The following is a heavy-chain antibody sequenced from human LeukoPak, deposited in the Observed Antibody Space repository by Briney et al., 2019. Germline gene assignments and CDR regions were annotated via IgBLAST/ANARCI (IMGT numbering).Heavy chain of an antibody. Sequence: ASVKVSCKASGYTFTSYDINWVRQAPGQGLEWMGWINTNTGNPTYAQGFTGRFVFSLDTSVSTAYLQISSLKAEDTAVYYCARGWSGYFLLLTDWGQGTLVTVSS. CDR1: GYTFTSYD. D-gene: IGHD3-3*01. CDR2: INTNTGNP. V-gene: IGHV7-4-1*02. CDR3: ARGWSGYFLLLTD. J-gene: IGHJ4*02.